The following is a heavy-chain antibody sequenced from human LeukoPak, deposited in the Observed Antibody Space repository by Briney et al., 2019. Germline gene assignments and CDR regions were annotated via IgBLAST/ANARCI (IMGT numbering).Heavy chain of an antibody. V-gene: IGHV4-31*03. CDR1: GGSISSGGYY. D-gene: IGHD2-15*01. Sequence: SETLSLTCTVSGGSISSGGYYWSWIRQHPGKGLEWVGYIYYSGSTYYNPSLKSRVTISVDTSKNQFSLKLSSVTAADTAVYYCASGYCSGGSCLDYWGQGTLVTVSS. CDR2: IYYSGST. CDR3: ASGYCSGGSCLDY. J-gene: IGHJ4*02.